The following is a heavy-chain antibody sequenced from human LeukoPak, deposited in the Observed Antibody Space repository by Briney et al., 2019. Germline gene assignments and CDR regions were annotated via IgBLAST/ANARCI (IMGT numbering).Heavy chain of an antibody. CDR3: AKDDSSGYYPRGGIDY. D-gene: IGHD3-22*01. V-gene: IGHV3-74*03. J-gene: IGHJ4*02. CDR2: INERGTDS. Sequence: GGSLRLSCTASGFTFSGHWIHWVRQPPGMGLVWVSRINERGTDSMYAESVKGRFTISRDNAKNAVYLQMNSLRAEDTAVYYCAKDDSSGYYPRGGIDYWGQGTLVTVSS. CDR1: GFTFSGHW.